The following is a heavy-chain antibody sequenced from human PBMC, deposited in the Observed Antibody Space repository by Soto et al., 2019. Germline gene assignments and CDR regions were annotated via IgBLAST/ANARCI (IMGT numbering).Heavy chain of an antibody. V-gene: IGHV1-69*13. CDR1: GGLFSSYA. CDR2: IISVFSTA. Sequence: ASVKVSCKASGGLFSSYAISWVRQAPGQGLEWMGGIISVFSTAYYAQKFQGRVTITADESTNTAYMELRSLRSEDTAVYYCASPLGGDPQFNSFDSWGQGKRVTLS. D-gene: IGHD3-16*01. J-gene: IGHJ3*02. CDR3: ASPLGGDPQFNSFDS.